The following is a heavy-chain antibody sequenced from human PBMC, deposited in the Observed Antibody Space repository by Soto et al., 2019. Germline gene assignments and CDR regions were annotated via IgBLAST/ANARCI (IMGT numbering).Heavy chain of an antibody. J-gene: IGHJ4*02. V-gene: IGHV3-30*18. CDR2: ISYDGSNQ. CDR3: AKDQASGQGSFDS. Sequence: GGSLRLSCAASGFTFNIYGMHWVRQAPDKGLEWVALISYDGSNQHYADSVKGRFTISRDNSKNTLFLQMNSLRADDTAVYYCAKDQASGQGSFDSWGQGTLVTV. CDR1: GFTFNIYG.